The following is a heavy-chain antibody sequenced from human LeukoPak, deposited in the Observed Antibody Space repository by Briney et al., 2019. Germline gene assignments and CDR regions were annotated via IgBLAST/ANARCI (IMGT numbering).Heavy chain of an antibody. J-gene: IGHJ4*02. CDR2: IYTSGST. CDR1: GGSISSGSYY. D-gene: IGHD3-3*01. V-gene: IGHV4-61*02. CDR3: ATEFYPSYDFSR. Sequence: PSETLSLTCTVSGGSISSGSYYWSWLRQPAGKGLEWIGRIYTSGSTNYNPSLKSRVTISIDTSKNQFSLKLSSVTAADTAVYYCATEFYPSYDFSRWGQGTLVTVSS.